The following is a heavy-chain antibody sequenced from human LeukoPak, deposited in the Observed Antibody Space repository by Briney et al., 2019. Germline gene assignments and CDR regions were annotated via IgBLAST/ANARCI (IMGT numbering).Heavy chain of an antibody. CDR3: ARNFTSTARKWLFQGWFDP. D-gene: IGHD3-22*01. Sequence: PSETLSLTCTVSGGSISSSSSYWGWIRQPPGKVLEWIGSIFYSGSTYYNPSLKSRVTISVDTSKNQFSLKLTSVTAADTAVYFCARNFTSTARKWLFQGWFDPWGQGTLVTVPS. CDR1: GGSISSSSSY. V-gene: IGHV4-39*07. CDR2: IFYSGST. J-gene: IGHJ5*02.